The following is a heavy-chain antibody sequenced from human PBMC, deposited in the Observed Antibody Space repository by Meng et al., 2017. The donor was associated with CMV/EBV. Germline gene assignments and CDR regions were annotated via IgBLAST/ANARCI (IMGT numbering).Heavy chain of an antibody. Sequence: VRLGRCGGGVEKPGCSVKVSLKASGGTFSSYAISWVRQAPGQGLEWMGGIIPIFGTANYAQKFQGRVTITADESTSTAYMELSSLGSEDTAVYYCASADDIGMDYWGQGTLVTVSS. CDR2: IIPIFGTA. J-gene: IGHJ4*02. V-gene: IGHV1-69*12. CDR3: ASADDIGMDY. CDR1: GGTFSSYA. D-gene: IGHD3-9*01.